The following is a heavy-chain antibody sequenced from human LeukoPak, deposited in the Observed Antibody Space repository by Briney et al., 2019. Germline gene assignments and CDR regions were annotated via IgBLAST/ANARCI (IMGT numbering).Heavy chain of an antibody. J-gene: IGHJ4*02. CDR2: IYTSGST. Sequence: SETLSLTYAVLGGSISSYYWSWIRQPAGKGLEWIGRIYTSGSTNYNPSLKSRVTMSVDTSKNQFSLKLSSVTAADTAVYYCARGAPGYCSGGSCYTPFFDYWGQGTLVTVSS. V-gene: IGHV4-4*07. D-gene: IGHD2-15*01. CDR3: ARGAPGYCSGGSCYTPFFDY. CDR1: GGSISSYY.